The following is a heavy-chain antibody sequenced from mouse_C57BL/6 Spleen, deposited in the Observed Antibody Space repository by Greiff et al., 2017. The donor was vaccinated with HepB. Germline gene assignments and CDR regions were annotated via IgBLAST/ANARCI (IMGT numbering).Heavy chain of an antibody. J-gene: IGHJ1*03. CDR1: GYTFTSYW. CDR2: IYPGNSDT. V-gene: IGHV1-5*01. D-gene: IGHD1-1*01. Sequence: VQLQQSGTVLARPGASVKMSCKTSGYTFTSYWMHWVKQRPGQGLEWIGAIYPGNSDTSYNQKFKGKAKLTAVTSASTAYMELSSLTNEDSAVYYCTRGATVEGDWYFDVWGTGTTVTVSS. CDR3: TRGATVEGDWYFDV.